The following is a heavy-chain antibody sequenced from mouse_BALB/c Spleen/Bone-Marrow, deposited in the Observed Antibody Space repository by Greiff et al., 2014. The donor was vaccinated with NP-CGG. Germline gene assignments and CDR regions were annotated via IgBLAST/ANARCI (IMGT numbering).Heavy chain of an antibody. CDR2: IYPGDGDT. Sequence: VQLQQSGAELARPGASVRLSCKASGYTFTSYWMQWVKQRPGQGLEWIGAIYPGDGDTRYTQKFKGKATLTADKSSSTAYMQLSSLASEYSAVYYCARDGSSLFDYWGQGTTLTVSS. D-gene: IGHD1-1*01. J-gene: IGHJ2*01. CDR3: ARDGSSLFDY. CDR1: GYTFTSYW. V-gene: IGHV1-87*01.